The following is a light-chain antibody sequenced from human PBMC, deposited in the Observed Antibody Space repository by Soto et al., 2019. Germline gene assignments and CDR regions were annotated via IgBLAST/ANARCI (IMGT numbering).Light chain of an antibody. V-gene: IGKV2-28*01. CDR3: MQALQTPFT. Sequence: DIVMTQSPFSLSVTPGEPASISCRSSQSLLYSNGHNYLDWYVQRPGQSPQILIYLASNRAAGAPDRFSGSGSGTEFTLKISRVEAEDVGVYYCMQALQTPFTFGPGTKVDIK. CDR1: QSLLYSNGHNY. CDR2: LAS. J-gene: IGKJ3*01.